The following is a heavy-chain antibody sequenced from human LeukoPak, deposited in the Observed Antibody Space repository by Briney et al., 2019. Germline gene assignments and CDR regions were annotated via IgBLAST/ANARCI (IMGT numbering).Heavy chain of an antibody. CDR1: GGTFSSYA. CDR2: IIPIFGTA. CDR3: CGYSYDRLNWFDP. Sequence: SVKVCCKASGGTFSSYAISWVRQAPGQGLEWMGGIIPIFGTANYAQKFQGRVTITADESTSTAYMELSSLRSEDTAVYYCCGYSYDRLNWFDPWGQGTLVTISS. V-gene: IGHV1-69*01. D-gene: IGHD5-18*01. J-gene: IGHJ5*02.